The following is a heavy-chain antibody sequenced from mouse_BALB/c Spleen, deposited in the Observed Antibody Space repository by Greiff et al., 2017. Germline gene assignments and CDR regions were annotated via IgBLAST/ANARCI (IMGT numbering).Heavy chain of an antibody. D-gene: IGHD4-1*01. J-gene: IGHJ3*01. Sequence: EVKVVESGGGLVKPGGSLKLSCAASGFTFSSYAMSWVRQSPEKRLEWVAEISSGGSYTYYPDTVTGRFTISRDNAKNTLYLEMSSLRSEDTAMYYCARKGGTLAWFAYWGQGTLVTVSA. CDR3: ARKGGTLAWFAY. CDR2: ISSGGSYT. V-gene: IGHV5-9-4*01. CDR1: GFTFSSYA.